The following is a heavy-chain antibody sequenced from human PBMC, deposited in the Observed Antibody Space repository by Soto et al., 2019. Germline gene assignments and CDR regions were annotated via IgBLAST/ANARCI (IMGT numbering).Heavy chain of an antibody. Sequence: PSETLSVTCAVAGGSIGSVGDSWIWIRQPPGKGLEWIGYMYHSGSTYYNPSLKSRVTISIDRSKNQFSLKLSSVTAGDRAVYYCARVPDYWGQSILVTLSS. CDR1: GGSIGSVGDS. D-gene: IGHD2-2*01. CDR2: MYHSGST. V-gene: IGHV4-30-2*01. J-gene: IGHJ4*01. CDR3: ARVPDY.